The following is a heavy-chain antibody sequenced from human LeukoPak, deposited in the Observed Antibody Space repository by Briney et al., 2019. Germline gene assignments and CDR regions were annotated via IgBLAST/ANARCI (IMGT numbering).Heavy chain of an antibody. V-gene: IGHV3-66*02. Sequence: QPGGSLRLSCAASGFTVSSNYMSWVRQAPGKGLEWVSVIYSGGSTYYADSVKGRFTISRDNSKNTLYLQMNSLRAEDTAVYYCARGLRYFDWSPFDYWGQGTLVTVSS. D-gene: IGHD3-9*01. J-gene: IGHJ4*02. CDR2: IYSGGST. CDR3: ARGLRYFDWSPFDY. CDR1: GFTVSSNY.